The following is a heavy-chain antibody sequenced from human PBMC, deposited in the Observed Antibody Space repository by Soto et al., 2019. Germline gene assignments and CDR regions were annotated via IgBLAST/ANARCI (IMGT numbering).Heavy chain of an antibody. D-gene: IGHD6-13*01. Sequence: QVQLVESGGGVVQPGTSLRLSCAASGFSFSSYDRHWVRQAPGKGLEWVAVIWYDGSNKYYADSVKGRFIISRDNSKNTLYLQMNSLRADDTAVYYCARGYSSSRDLGYWGQGTLVTVSS. J-gene: IGHJ4*02. CDR3: ARGYSSSRDLGY. CDR1: GFSFSSYD. CDR2: IWYDGSNK. V-gene: IGHV3-33*01.